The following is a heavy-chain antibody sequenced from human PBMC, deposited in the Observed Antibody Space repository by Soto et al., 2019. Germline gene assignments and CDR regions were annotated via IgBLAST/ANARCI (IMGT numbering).Heavy chain of an antibody. D-gene: IGHD3-10*01. CDR1: GFTFGSYV. CDR2: ISYDGNNK. J-gene: IGHJ6*02. V-gene: IGHV3-30*03. CDR3: TFYSAGTPSHYFYYGMDV. Sequence: QVQLVESRGGVIQPGRSLRLSCAASGFTFGSYVMHWVRQAPGKGLEWVAVISYDGNNKYYADSVRGRFIISRDNSKNTLYLHMNSLSTEDTAVYFCTFYSAGTPSHYFYYGMDVWGLGTPVSVFS.